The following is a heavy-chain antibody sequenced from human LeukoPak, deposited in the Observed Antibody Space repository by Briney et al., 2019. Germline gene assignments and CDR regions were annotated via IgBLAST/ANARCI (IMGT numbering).Heavy chain of an antibody. CDR1: GCTFTGYC. D-gene: IGHD5-24*01. Sequence: ASVKVSCKASGCTFTGYCMHWVRQAPGQGLEWMGWIDPDSGGTHYAQKFQGRVTMTRDTSISTAYMELSRLRSDDTSVFYCARAGDGYTYWGQGTLVTVSS. CDR2: IDPDSGGT. V-gene: IGHV1-2*02. J-gene: IGHJ4*02. CDR3: ARAGDGYTY.